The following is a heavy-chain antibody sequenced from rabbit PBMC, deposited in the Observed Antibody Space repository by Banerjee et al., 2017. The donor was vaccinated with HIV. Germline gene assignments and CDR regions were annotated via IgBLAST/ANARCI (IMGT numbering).Heavy chain of an antibody. CDR3: ARDLDGVIGWNFGW. J-gene: IGHJ3*01. V-gene: IGHV1S29*01. D-gene: IGHD4-1*01. Sequence: WVNGRFSISRENAQNTVSLQMNSLTAADTATYFCARDLDGVIGWNFGWWGQGTLVTVS.